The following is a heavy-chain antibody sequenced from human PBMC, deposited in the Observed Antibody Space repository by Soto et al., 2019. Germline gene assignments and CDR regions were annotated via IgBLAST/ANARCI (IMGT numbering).Heavy chain of an antibody. V-gene: IGHV1-2*02. D-gene: IGHD1-1*01. CDR2: INRNNGAT. J-gene: IGHJ5*02. CDR1: RYIFTAYF. Sequence: QVQLVQSGAEVKKPGASVKVSCKAPRYIFTAYFMHWVRQAPGQGLEWMGWINRNNGATHYGLSFQGRVTMTRDTSISTAYMELSSLRSDDNAVYYCASNDPGARFDPSGQGTLVIVSS. CDR3: ASNDPGARFDP.